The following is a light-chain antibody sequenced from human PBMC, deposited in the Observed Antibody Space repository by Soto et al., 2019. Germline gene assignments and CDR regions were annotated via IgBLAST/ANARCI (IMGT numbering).Light chain of an antibody. CDR1: REISTW. CDR3: QQADTFPWT. V-gene: IGKV1D-12*01. Sequence: IQMTQSPSSVSASVGDRVTITCQASREISTWVAWYQQKPGKAPKLLIYSASALKRGVPSRFSGSGSGTDFALTVSSLQPEDFATYYCQQADTFPWTFGQGTKVEIK. CDR2: SAS. J-gene: IGKJ1*01.